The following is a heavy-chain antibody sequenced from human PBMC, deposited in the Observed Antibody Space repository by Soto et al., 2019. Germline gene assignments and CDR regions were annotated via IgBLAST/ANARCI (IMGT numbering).Heavy chain of an antibody. CDR1: GVTFSNYT. CDR3: ARDLRETGTSGLTSLFDT. CDR2: IIPILGIT. J-gene: IGHJ5*02. D-gene: IGHD1-7*01. Sequence: QVQLVQSGAEVKKPGSSVKVSCTASGVTFSNYTISWVRQAPGQGLEWMGRIIPILGITNYAQKFQGSVTITSDKSTSTAYMELSSRRCEDAAVYYWARDLRETGTSGLTSLFDTWGQGTLVTVSS. V-gene: IGHV1-69*08.